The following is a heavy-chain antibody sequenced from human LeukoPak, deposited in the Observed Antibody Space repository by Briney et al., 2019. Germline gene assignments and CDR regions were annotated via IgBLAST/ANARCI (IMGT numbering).Heavy chain of an antibody. CDR3: ARRPDGTSHFDY. D-gene: IGHD6-6*01. Sequence: SETLSLTCTVSGGSISSSSYYWGWIRQPPGKGLEWIGTIYYTGSTYYNPSLKSRVTISVDTSKKQFSLKLSSVTAADTAVYYCARRPDGTSHFDYWGQGTLVTVSS. CDR2: IYYTGST. CDR1: GGSISSSSYY. V-gene: IGHV4-39*07. J-gene: IGHJ4*02.